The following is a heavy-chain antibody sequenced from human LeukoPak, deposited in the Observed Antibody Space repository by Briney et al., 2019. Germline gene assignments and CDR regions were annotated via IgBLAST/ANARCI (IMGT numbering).Heavy chain of an antibody. D-gene: IGHD5-12*01. CDR2: IYYSGST. V-gene: IGHV4-59*01. CDR1: GDSLTGYY. J-gene: IGHJ6*03. CDR3: AGEGYSGPKTNYYYYYYMDV. Sequence: SETLSLTCTVSGDSLTGYYWGWIRQPPGKGLEWIGYIYYSGSTNYNPSLKSRVTISVDTSKNQFSLKLSSVTAADTAVYYCAGEGYSGPKTNYYYYYYMDVWGKGTTVTVSS.